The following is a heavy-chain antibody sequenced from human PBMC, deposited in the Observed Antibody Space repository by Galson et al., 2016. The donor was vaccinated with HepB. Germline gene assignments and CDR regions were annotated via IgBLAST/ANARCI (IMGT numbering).Heavy chain of an antibody. J-gene: IGHJ4*02. V-gene: IGHV3-48*04. D-gene: IGHD6-13*01. CDR1: GFTFSSFS. Sequence: SLRLSCAVSGFTFSSFSMNWVRQAPGKGLVWVSYISSSSDTIYYADSVKGRFTISRDNAMNSLYLHMSSLRAEDTALYYCTRTISATAGIDWGQGTLVTVSS. CDR2: ISSSSDTI. CDR3: TRTISATAGID.